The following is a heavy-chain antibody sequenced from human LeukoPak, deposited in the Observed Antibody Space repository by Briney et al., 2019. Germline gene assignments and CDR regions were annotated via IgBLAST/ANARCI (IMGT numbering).Heavy chain of an antibody. D-gene: IGHD6-13*01. CDR1: GYTFTSYD. J-gene: IGHJ4*02. V-gene: IGHV1-8*01. CDR3: ARGVGWSSSLYYFDY. CDR2: MNPNSGNT. Sequence: ASVKVSCKASGYTFTSYDINWVRQATGQGLEWIGWMNPNSGNTGYAQKFQGRVTMTRNTSISTAYMELSSLRSEDTAVYYCARGVGWSSSLYYFDYWGQGTLVTVSS.